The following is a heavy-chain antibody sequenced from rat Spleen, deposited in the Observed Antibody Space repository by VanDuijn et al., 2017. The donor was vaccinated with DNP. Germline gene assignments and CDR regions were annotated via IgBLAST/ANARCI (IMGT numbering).Heavy chain of an antibody. J-gene: IGHJ2*01. Sequence: EVQLVESGGGSVQPGRSMKLSCSASGFNFNNYYMAWVRQAPTKGLELVASISTGGGNTYYRDSVKGRFTISRDNAKATLYLQMDSLRSEDSAIYYGLRHPDYGYNYFDFWGQGVLVTVSS. CDR2: ISTGGGNT. D-gene: IGHD1-6*01. V-gene: IGHV5-25*01. CDR3: LRHPDYGYNYFDF. CDR1: GFNFNNYY.